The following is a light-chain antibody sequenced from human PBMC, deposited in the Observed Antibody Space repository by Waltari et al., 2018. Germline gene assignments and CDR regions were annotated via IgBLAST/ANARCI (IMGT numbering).Light chain of an antibody. CDR2: GAS. V-gene: IGKV3-15*01. CDR3: QQYNNWPFT. Sequence: EIVMTQSPAILSVSPGERATLSCRASQSVGTNLAWYQQKPGQAPGLLFYGASTRATGIPARFSGSGSGTEFTLTISSLQSEDFAVYYCQQYNNWPFTFGGGTKVEIK. J-gene: IGKJ4*01. CDR1: QSVGTN.